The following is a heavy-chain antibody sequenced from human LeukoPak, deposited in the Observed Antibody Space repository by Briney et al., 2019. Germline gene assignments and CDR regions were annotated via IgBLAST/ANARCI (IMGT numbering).Heavy chain of an antibody. J-gene: IGHJ4*02. CDR1: GGSISSYY. V-gene: IGHV4-59*01. D-gene: IGHD6-6*01. CDR2: IYYSGSP. CDR3: ARVHESIDY. Sequence: SETLSLTCTVSGGSISSYYWSWIRQPPGKGLEWIGYIYYSGSPNYNPSLKSRVTISVDTSKNQFSLKLSSVTAADTAVYYCARVHESIDYWGQGTLVTVSS.